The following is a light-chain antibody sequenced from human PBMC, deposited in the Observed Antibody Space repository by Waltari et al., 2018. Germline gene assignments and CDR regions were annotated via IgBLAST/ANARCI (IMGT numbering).Light chain of an antibody. V-gene: IGLV1-47*01. CDR2: RNN. CDR3: AVWDDALSGAV. J-gene: IGLJ3*02. CDR1: RPNIGPSY. Sequence: QSVVTKPPSPSGPPVQRATIPCSGMRPNIGPSYSYRYQQLPGTAPRLALPRNNQLPSAVPPRVSGSKSGNSASLAISDLRSEDEADYYCAVWDDALSGAVFGGGTKLTVL.